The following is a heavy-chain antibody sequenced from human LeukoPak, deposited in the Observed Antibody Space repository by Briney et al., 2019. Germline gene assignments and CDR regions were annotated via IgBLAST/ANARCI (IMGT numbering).Heavy chain of an antibody. CDR1: EFTFTTYG. D-gene: IGHD6-13*01. Sequence: QPGRSLTLSCAASEFTFTTYGMHWVRQAPGKGLEWVAVIWYDASNKYYADSVKGRFTISRDNSKNTLYLQMNSLRDDDTAVYYCVRGVGVSRFNYLDSWGQGTLVIVSS. CDR2: IWYDASNK. V-gene: IGHV3-33*01. J-gene: IGHJ4*02. CDR3: VRGVGVSRFNYLDS.